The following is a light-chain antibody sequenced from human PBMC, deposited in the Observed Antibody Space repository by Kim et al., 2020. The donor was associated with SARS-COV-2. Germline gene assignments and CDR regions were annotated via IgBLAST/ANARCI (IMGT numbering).Light chain of an antibody. J-gene: IGKJ2*01. CDR2: AAS. CDR3: QQSNTNPYT. V-gene: IGKV1-39*01. Sequence: DIQMTQSPSSLSASVGDRVTITCRASQSISNLLDWYQQKPGTAPKLLIYAASRLQSGVPSRFSGSGSGTDFTLTISSLQPEDFATYYCQQSNTNPYTFGQGTKLEI. CDR1: QSISNL.